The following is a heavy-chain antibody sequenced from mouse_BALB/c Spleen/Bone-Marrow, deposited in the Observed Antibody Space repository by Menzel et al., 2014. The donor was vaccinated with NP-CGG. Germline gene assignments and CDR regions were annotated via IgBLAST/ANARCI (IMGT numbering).Heavy chain of an antibody. CDR2: ISSGGSYT. J-gene: IGHJ2*01. V-gene: IGHV5-9-4*01. Sequence: EVQGVESGGGLVKPGGSLKLSCAASGFTFSSYAMSWVRQSPEKRLEWVAEISSGGSYTYYPDTVTGRFTISRDNAKNPLYVEMSTLREQDAALYYCDGDRWNYFDFWGQGPTLTISS. D-gene: IGHD3-2*01. CDR3: DGDRWNYFDF. CDR1: GFTFSSYA.